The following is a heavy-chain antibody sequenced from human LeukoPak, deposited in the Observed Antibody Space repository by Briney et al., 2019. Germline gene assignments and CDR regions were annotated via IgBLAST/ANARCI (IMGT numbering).Heavy chain of an antibody. CDR1: GFTFSSYA. V-gene: IGHV3-23*01. Sequence: GGSLRLSCAASGFTFSSYAMSWVRQAPGKGLEWGSAISGSGGRTYYAASVKGRFTLSRDTSKNPLYLQINSLRAEDTAVYYCAKDMRFDWTPYYFDYWGQGTLVTVSS. CDR2: ISGSGGRT. CDR3: AKDMRFDWTPYYFDY. D-gene: IGHD3-9*01. J-gene: IGHJ4*02.